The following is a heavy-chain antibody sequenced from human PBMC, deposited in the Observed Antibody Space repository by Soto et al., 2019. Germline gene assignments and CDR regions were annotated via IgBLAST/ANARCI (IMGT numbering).Heavy chain of an antibody. J-gene: IGHJ4*02. V-gene: IGHV1-69*01. CDR1: GGTFSSYA. D-gene: IGHD3-22*01. CDR2: IIPIFGTA. CDR3: ARDRLITMIVVVLGY. Sequence: QVPLVQSGAEVKKPGSSVKVSCKASGGTFSSYAISWVRQAPGQGLEWMGGIIPIFGTANYAQKFQGRVTITADESTSTAYMELSSLRSEDTAVYYCARDRLITMIVVVLGYWGQGTLVTVSS.